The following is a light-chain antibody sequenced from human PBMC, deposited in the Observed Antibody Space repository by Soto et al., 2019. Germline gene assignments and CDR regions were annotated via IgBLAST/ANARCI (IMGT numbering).Light chain of an antibody. V-gene: IGKV1-13*02. Sequence: AIQLTQSPSSLSASVGDRVTITCRASQDISSALAWYQHQPGKTPKSLMFGASSLESGVPSRFSGSGSGTEFTLTISSLQSEDFATYYCQQFNTYPRTFGPGTKVHVK. CDR2: GAS. J-gene: IGKJ3*01. CDR1: QDISSA. CDR3: QQFNTYPRT.